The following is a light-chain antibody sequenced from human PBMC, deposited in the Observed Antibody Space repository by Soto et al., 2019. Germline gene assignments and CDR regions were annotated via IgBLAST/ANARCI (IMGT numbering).Light chain of an antibody. CDR3: QQYYSTPWT. V-gene: IGKV4-1*01. J-gene: IGKJ1*01. Sequence: DIVMTQSPDSLAGSLGERATINCKSSQIVLYSSNNKNYLAWYQQKPGQPPKLLIYWASTRESGVPDRFSGGGSGTDFTLTISSLQAEDVAVYYCQQYYSTPWTFGQGTKGDIK. CDR2: WAS. CDR1: QIVLYSSNNKNY.